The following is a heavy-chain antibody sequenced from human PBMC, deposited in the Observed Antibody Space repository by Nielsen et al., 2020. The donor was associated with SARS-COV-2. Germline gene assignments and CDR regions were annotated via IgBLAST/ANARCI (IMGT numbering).Heavy chain of an antibody. V-gene: IGHV4-39*07. CDR3: ARGRRAVAGTKIWFDP. CDR2: INHSGST. J-gene: IGHJ5*02. Sequence: SETLSLTCTVSGGSISSSSYYWSWIRQPPGKGLEWIGEINHSGSTNYNPSLKSRVTISVDTSKNQFSLKLSSVTAADTAVYYCARGRRAVAGTKIWFDPWGQGTLVTVSS. CDR1: GGSISSSSYY. D-gene: IGHD6-19*01.